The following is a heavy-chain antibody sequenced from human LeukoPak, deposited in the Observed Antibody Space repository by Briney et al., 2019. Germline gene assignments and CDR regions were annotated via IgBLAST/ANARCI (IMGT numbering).Heavy chain of an antibody. V-gene: IGHV3-30*18. Sequence: GRSLRLSCAASGFTFGSYGMHWVRQAPGKGLEWVAVISYDGSNKYYADSVKGRFTISRDNSKNTLYLQMNSLRAEDTAVYYCAKDLRVVGATTLDYWGQGTLVTVSS. CDR2: ISYDGSNK. J-gene: IGHJ4*02. D-gene: IGHD1-26*01. CDR1: GFTFGSYG. CDR3: AKDLRVVGATTLDY.